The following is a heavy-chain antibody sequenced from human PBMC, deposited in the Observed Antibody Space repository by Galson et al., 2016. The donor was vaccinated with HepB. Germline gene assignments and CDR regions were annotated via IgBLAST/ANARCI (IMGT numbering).Heavy chain of an antibody. CDR2: ISGSGGTK. V-gene: IGHV3-23*01. Sequence: SLRLSCAASGFTFSSYAMNWVRQPPGKGLEWVSSISGSGGTKYYADSLKGRFTISRDNSKSTLYLQMNSLRAEDTAVYYCAKGAYSLPENFQHWGQGTLVTVSS. J-gene: IGHJ1*01. CDR3: AKGAYSLPENFQH. CDR1: GFTFSSYA. D-gene: IGHD2-15*01.